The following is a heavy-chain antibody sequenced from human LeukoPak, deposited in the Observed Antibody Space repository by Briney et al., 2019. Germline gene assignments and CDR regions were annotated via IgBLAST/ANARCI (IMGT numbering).Heavy chain of an antibody. CDR3: AKDYRIGYSDHFGY. V-gene: IGHV3-30*18. CDR1: GFTFSSYG. CDR2: ISYDGSNK. Sequence: PGGSLRLSCAASGFTFSSYGMHWVRQAPGKGLEWVAVISYDGSNKYYADSVKGRFTISRDNSKNTLYLQMNSLRGEDTAIYYCAKDYRIGYSDHFGYWGQGALVTVSS. J-gene: IGHJ4*02. D-gene: IGHD2-21*01.